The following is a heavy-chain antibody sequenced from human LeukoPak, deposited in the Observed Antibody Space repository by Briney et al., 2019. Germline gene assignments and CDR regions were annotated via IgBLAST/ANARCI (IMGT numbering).Heavy chain of an antibody. Sequence: SETLSLTCTVSTYSISSGYYWGWIRQPPGKGLEWIGEINHSGSTNYNPSLKSRVTISVDTSKNQFSLKLSSVTAADTAVYYCTRGSIAYYYMDVWGKGTTVTISS. CDR3: TRGSIAYYYMDV. CDR2: INHSGST. CDR1: TYSISSGYY. J-gene: IGHJ6*03. D-gene: IGHD3-22*01. V-gene: IGHV4-38-2*02.